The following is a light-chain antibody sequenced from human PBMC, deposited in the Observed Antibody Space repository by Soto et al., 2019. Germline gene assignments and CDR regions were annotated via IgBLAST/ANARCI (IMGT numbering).Light chain of an antibody. CDR1: SSDVGGYNY. CDR3: SSYTSSSPVV. V-gene: IGLV2-14*01. CDR2: DVS. J-gene: IGLJ2*01. Sequence: QSALTQPASVSGSPGQSITISCTGTSSDVGGYNYVSWYQQHPGKAPKLMIYDVSYRPSGVSHRFSGSKSGNTASLTISGLQTEDEADYYCSSYTSSSPVVFGGGTKLTVL.